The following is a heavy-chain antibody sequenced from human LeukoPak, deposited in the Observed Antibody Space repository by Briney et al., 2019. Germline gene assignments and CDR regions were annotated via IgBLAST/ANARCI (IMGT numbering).Heavy chain of an antibody. D-gene: IGHD3-22*01. J-gene: IGHJ4*02. CDR3: AKKYDSSGFYFDY. CDR2: ISGSGGST. V-gene: IGHV3-23*01. Sequence: GGSLRLSCAASGFTFSSYAMSWVRQAPGKGLEWVSGISGSGGSTYYADSVKGRFTISRDSSKNTLYLQMNSLRADDTAVYYCAKKYDSSGFYFDYWGQGTLVTVSS. CDR1: GFTFSSYA.